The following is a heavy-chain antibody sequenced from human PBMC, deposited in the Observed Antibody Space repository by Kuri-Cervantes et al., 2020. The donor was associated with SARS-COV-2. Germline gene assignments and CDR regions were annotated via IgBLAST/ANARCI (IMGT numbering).Heavy chain of an antibody. J-gene: IGHJ5*02. CDR3: ATASPLTPKNWFDP. D-gene: IGHD4-23*01. Sequence: ASVKVSCKASGYTFTSYYMHWVRQAPGQGLEWMGIINPSGGSTSYAQKFQGRVTMTEDTSTDTAYMELSSLRSEDTAVYYCATASPLTPKNWFDPWGQGTLVTVSS. CDR2: INPSGGST. V-gene: IGHV1-46*01. CDR1: GYTFTSYY.